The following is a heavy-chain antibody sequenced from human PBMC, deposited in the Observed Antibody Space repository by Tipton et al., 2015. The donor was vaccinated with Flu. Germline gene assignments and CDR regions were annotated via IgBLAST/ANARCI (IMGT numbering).Heavy chain of an antibody. D-gene: IGHD3-10*01. CDR2: MYSTGNT. V-gene: IGHV4-4*07. CDR3: ARGPTRGGSPYFFDS. CDR1: GGSISSSY. J-gene: IGHJ4*02. Sequence: TLSLTCSISGGSISSSYWSWIRQPAGKGLEWIGRMYSTGNTNYSPSLKSRVTLSLDTSTNQFSLRLSSVTAADTAVYYCARGPTRGGSPYFFDSWGQGTLVTVSS.